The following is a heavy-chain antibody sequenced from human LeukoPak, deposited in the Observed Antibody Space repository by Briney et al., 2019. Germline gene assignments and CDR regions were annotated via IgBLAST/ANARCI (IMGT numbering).Heavy chain of an antibody. V-gene: IGHV3-30*04. CDR3: ARERLNSSGWYIHPDAFDI. J-gene: IGHJ3*02. D-gene: IGHD6-19*01. Sequence: SGGSLRLSCAAPGFTFSSYAMHWVRQAPGKGLEWVAVISYDGSNKYYADSVKGRFTISRDNSKNTLYLQMNSLRAEDTAVYYCARERLNSSGWYIHPDAFDIWGQGTMVTVSS. CDR2: ISYDGSNK. CDR1: GFTFSSYA.